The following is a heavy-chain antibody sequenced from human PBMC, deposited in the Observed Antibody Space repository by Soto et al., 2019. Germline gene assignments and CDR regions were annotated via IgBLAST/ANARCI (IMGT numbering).Heavy chain of an antibody. V-gene: IGHV3-33*01. Sequence: GGSLRLSCAASGFTFSSYGMHWVRQAPGKGLEWVAVIWYDGSNKYYADSVKGRFTISRDNSKNTLCLQMNSLRAEDTAVYYCARELGKRWLQLPDAFDIWGQGTMVTVSS. CDR1: GFTFSSYG. CDR3: ARELGKRWLQLPDAFDI. D-gene: IGHD5-12*01. J-gene: IGHJ3*02. CDR2: IWYDGSNK.